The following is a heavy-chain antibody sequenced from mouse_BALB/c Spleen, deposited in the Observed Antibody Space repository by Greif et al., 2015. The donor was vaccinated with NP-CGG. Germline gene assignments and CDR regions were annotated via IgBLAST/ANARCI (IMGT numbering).Heavy chain of an antibody. V-gene: IGHV1-69*02. CDR3: TRNLDY. J-gene: IGHJ4*01. CDR2: IYPSDSYT. Sequence: VQLQQSGAELVRPGASVKLSCKASGYTFTSYWINWVKQRPGQGLEWIGNIYPSDSYTNYNQKFKDKATLTVDKSSSTAYMQLSSPISEDSAVYYCTRNLDYWGQGTSVTVSS. CDR1: GYTFTSYW.